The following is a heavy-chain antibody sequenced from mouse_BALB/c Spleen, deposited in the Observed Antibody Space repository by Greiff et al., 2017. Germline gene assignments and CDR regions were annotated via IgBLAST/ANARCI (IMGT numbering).Heavy chain of an antibody. Sequence: QVQLQQSGPELVKPGASVKMSCKASGYTFTSYYIHWVKQRPGQGLEWIGWIYPGDGSTKYNEKFKGKTTLTADKSSSTAYMLLSSLTSEDSAIYFCALDGYYVDAMDYWGQGTSVTVSS. D-gene: IGHD2-3*01. J-gene: IGHJ4*01. CDR1: GYTFTSYY. V-gene: IGHV1S56*01. CDR2: IYPGDGST. CDR3: ALDGYYVDAMDY.